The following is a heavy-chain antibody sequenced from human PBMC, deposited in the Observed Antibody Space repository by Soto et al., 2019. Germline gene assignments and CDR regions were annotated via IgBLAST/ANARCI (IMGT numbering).Heavy chain of an antibody. V-gene: IGHV4-59*01. CDR3: ARGRVLRYFDWSAPFDH. Sequence: PSETLSLTCTVSGGSISSYCWSWIRQPPGKGLEWIGYIYYSGSTNYNPSLKSRVTISVDTSKNQFSLKLSSVTAADTAVYYCARGRVLRYFDWSAPFDHWGQGTLVTVSS. CDR1: GGSISSYC. D-gene: IGHD3-9*01. CDR2: IYYSGST. J-gene: IGHJ4*02.